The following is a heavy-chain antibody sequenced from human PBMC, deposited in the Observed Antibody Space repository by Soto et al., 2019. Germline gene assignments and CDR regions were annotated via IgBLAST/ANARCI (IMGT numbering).Heavy chain of an antibody. D-gene: IGHD5-18*01. CDR3: TKIRGYGGY. Sequence: GGSLRLSCVGSGITLSSYAMTWVRQARGKGLEWVSTISGSNGAKHYAASVRGRFTISRDPSMNTLFLQMDSLTADYTAVYYCTKIRGYGGYWGQGAQVTVSS. CDR2: ISGSNGAK. J-gene: IGHJ4*02. CDR1: GITLSSYA. V-gene: IGHV3-23*01.